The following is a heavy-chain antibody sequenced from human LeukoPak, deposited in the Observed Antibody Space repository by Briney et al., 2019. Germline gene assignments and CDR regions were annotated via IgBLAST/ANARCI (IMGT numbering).Heavy chain of an antibody. J-gene: IGHJ4*02. Sequence: SETLSLTCTVSGGSISSYYWSWIRQPPGKGLEWIGHIYYSGSTNYNPSLKSRVTISVDTSKNQFSLKLSSVTAADTAVYYCARENYSNQAFDYWGQGTLVTVSS. D-gene: IGHD4-11*01. CDR1: GGSISSYY. CDR2: IYYSGST. CDR3: ARENYSNQAFDY. V-gene: IGHV4-59*01.